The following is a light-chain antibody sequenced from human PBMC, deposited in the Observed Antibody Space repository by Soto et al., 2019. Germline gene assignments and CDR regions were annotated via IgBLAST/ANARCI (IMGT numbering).Light chain of an antibody. V-gene: IGKV3-15*01. CDR3: QQYTDWPRT. J-gene: IGKJ1*01. Sequence: EIVMTQSPATLSVSPGDRATLSCRASQSVFSNLAWYQQKPGQAPRLLIYGASTRATGIPARFSGSGSGTEFTLTINSLQSEDFAVYYCQQYTDWPRTFGQGTKVEIK. CDR1: QSVFSN. CDR2: GAS.